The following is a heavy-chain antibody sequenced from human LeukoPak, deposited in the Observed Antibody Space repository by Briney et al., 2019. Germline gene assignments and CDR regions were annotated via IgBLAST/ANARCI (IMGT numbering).Heavy chain of an antibody. CDR3: ASPGDNYAILGLDY. CDR2: ISSDGTTT. J-gene: IGHJ4*02. CDR1: GFTLSKYW. D-gene: IGHD3-9*01. Sequence: PGGSLRLSCAASGFTLSKYWMHWVRQAPGKGLPWFSRISSDGTTTAYADSVKGRFTISRDSAKNMLYLQMNSLRVEDTAMYYCASPGDNYAILGLDYWGQGALVTVSS. V-gene: IGHV3-74*01.